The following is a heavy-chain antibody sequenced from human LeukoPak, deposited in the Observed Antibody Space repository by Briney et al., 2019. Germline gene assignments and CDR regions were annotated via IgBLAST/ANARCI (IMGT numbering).Heavy chain of an antibody. CDR1: GGSISSSSYY. CDR2: IYYSGST. Sequence: SETLSLTCTVSGGSISSSSYYWGWIRQPPGKGLEWIGSIYYSGSTYYNPSLKSRVTISVDTSKNQFSLKLSSVTAADTAVYYCARDRSVWLQQWLEGWFDPWGQGTLVTVSS. D-gene: IGHD6-19*01. CDR3: ARDRSVWLQQWLEGWFDP. J-gene: IGHJ5*02. V-gene: IGHV4-39*07.